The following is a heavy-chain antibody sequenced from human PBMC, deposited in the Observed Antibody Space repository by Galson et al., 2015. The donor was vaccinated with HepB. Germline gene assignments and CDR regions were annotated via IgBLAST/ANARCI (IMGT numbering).Heavy chain of an antibody. CDR2: IKSKTDGGTT. D-gene: IGHD3-10*01. Sequence: SLRLSCAASGFTFSNAWMSWVRQAPGKGLEWVGRIKSKTDGGTTDYAAPVKGRFTISRDDSKNTLYLQMNSLKTEDTAVYYCTTVHLTPDQKFVRHYGMDVWGQGTTVTVSS. CDR3: TTVHLTPDQKFVRHYGMDV. J-gene: IGHJ6*02. V-gene: IGHV3-15*01. CDR1: GFTFSNAW.